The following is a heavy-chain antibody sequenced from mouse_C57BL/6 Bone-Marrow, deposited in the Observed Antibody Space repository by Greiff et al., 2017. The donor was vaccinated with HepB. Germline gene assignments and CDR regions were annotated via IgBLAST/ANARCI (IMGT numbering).Heavy chain of an antibody. D-gene: IGHD1-1*01. J-gene: IGHJ2*01. CDR2: INPNNGGT. Sequence: EVKLMESGPELVKPGASVKIPCKASGYTFTDYNMDWVKQSHGKSLEWIGDINPNNGGTIYNQKFKGKATLTVDKSSSTAYMELRSLSSEDTAVYYCARRGLYYGSHGYFDYWGQGTTLTVSS. CDR3: ARRGLYYGSHGYFDY. V-gene: IGHV1-18*01. CDR1: GYTFTDYN.